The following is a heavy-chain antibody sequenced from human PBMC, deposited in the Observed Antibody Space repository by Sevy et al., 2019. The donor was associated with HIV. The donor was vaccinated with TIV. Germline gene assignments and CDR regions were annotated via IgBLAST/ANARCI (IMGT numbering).Heavy chain of an antibody. CDR3: ARAPSGSQGPGQYFHH. CDR2: ITAYNGNT. J-gene: IGHJ1*01. D-gene: IGHD1-26*01. CDR1: GYTFTNYH. Sequence: ASVKVSCKASGYTFTNYHITWVRQAPRQGLEWIGWITAYNGNTNYAQRLQGRVTMTTDTSTSTAYMELRSLRSDDTAVYYCARAPSGSQGPGQYFHHWGQGTLVTVSS. V-gene: IGHV1-18*01.